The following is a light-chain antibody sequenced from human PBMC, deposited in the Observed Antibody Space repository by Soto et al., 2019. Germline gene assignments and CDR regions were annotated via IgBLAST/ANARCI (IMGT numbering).Light chain of an antibody. V-gene: IGKV3-20*01. CDR2: DAS. CDR3: QQYGSSPWT. Sequence: EIVLTQSPGTLSLSPGERATLSYRASQSVSSSYLAWYQQKPGQAPRLLIYDASSRATGIPDRFSGSGSGTDFTLTISRLEPEDVAVYYCQQYGSSPWTFGQGTKVEIK. J-gene: IGKJ1*01. CDR1: QSVSSSY.